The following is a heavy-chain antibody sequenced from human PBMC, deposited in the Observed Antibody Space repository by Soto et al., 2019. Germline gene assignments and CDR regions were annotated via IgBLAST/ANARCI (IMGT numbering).Heavy chain of an antibody. CDR2: INPNSGGT. CDR3: ARGCLGYSGYDYDAFDI. Sequence: ASVKVSCKASGYTFTGYYMHWVRQAPGQGLEWMGWINPNSGGTSYAQKFQGWVTMTWDTSISTAYMELSRLRSDVTAVYYCARGCLGYSGYDYDAFDIWGQGTMVTVSS. CDR1: GYTFTGYY. J-gene: IGHJ3*02. V-gene: IGHV1-2*04. D-gene: IGHD5-12*01.